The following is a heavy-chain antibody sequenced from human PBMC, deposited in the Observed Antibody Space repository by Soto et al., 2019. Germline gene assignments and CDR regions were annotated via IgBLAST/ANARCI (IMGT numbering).Heavy chain of an antibody. J-gene: IGHJ6*02. CDR2: IYYSGST. Sequence: SETLSLTCTVSGGSISSGGYYWSWIRQHPGKGLEWIGYIYYSGSTYYNPSLKSRVTISVDTSKNQFSLKLSSVTAADTAVYYCARDRGTEATITQRIDVWGHGAPATGSS. CDR3: ARDRGTEATITQRIDV. V-gene: IGHV4-31*03. CDR1: GGSISSGGYY. D-gene: IGHD5-12*01.